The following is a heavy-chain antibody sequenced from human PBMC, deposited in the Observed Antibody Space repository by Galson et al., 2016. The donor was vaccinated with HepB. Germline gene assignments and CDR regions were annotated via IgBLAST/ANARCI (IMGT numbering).Heavy chain of an antibody. V-gene: IGHV3-30*18. D-gene: IGHD1-26*01. CDR1: GFTFSGYG. Sequence: SLRLSCAASGFTFSGYGMHWVRQAPGKGLEWGAADSMDGRRKFYADSVKGRFTISRDNSNNMLFLQMNSLRAEDTAVYYCVQGSTAPAVWGKGTTVTVSS. CDR3: VQGSTAPAV. CDR2: DSMDGRRK. J-gene: IGHJ6*04.